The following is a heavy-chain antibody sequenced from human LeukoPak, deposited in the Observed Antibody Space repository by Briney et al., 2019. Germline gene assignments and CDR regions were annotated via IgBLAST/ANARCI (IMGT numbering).Heavy chain of an antibody. CDR1: GGSISSYY. CDR2: ISSSGTTI. V-gene: IGHV3-48*03. CDR3: ARGLDDGYSYGLDY. Sequence: LSLTCTVSGGSISSYYWSWVRQAPGKGLEWVSDISSSGTTIHYADSVKGRFTISRDNAKNSLYLQMSSLRAEDTAVYYCARGLDDGYSYGLDYWGQGTLVTVSS. J-gene: IGHJ4*02. D-gene: IGHD5-18*01.